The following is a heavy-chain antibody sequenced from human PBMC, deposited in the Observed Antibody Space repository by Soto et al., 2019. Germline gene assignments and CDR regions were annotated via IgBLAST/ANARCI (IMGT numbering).Heavy chain of an antibody. J-gene: IGHJ4*02. CDR1: GFTFDDYA. CDR3: AKDMSGIAAAGTDFDY. CDR2: ISWNSGSI. D-gene: IGHD6-13*01. V-gene: IGHV3-9*01. Sequence: GGSLRLSCAASGFTFDDYAMHWVRQAPGKGLEWVSGISWNSGSIGYADSVKGRFTISRDNAKNSLYLQMNSLRAEDTALYYCAKDMSGIAAAGTDFDYWGQGTLVTVSS.